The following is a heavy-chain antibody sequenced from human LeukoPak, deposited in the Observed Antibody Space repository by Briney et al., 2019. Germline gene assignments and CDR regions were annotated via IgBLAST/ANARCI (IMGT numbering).Heavy chain of an antibody. D-gene: IGHD1-26*01. CDR1: GYTFTSYG. CDR2: INAGNGNT. V-gene: IGHV1-3*01. Sequence: GASVKVSCKASGYTFTSYGISWVRQAPGQRLEWMGWINAGNGNTKYSQKFQGRVTITRDTSASTAYMELSSLRSEDTAVYYCAASGSYSFDYWGQGTLVTVSS. J-gene: IGHJ4*02. CDR3: AASGSYSFDY.